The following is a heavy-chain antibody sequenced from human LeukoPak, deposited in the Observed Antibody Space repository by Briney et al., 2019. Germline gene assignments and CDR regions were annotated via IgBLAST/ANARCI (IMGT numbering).Heavy chain of an antibody. D-gene: IGHD5-12*01. CDR2: IYYRGTT. V-gene: IGHV4-59*12. Sequence: SETLSLTCTVSGDSIDSYYWSWIRQPPGKGLEWIGYIYYRGTTSYSPFLKSRVTISVDTSKNQFSLKLNSVTAADTAVYYCARLPRYGGYDHFDYWGQGILVIVSS. CDR3: ARLPRYGGYDHFDY. J-gene: IGHJ4*02. CDR1: GDSIDSYY.